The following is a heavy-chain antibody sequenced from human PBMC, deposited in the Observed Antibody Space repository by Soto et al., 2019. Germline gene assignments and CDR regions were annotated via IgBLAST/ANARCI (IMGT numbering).Heavy chain of an antibody. CDR2: ISWDGGSS. CDR3: AKEPIRKRVCNWFDP. V-gene: IGHV3-43*01. D-gene: IGHD2-2*02. Sequence: PGGSLRLSCAASGFTFDDYTMHWVRQAPGKGLEWVSLISWDGGSSYYADSVKGRFTISRDNSKNSLYLQMNSLRTEDTALYYCAKEPIRKRVCNWFDPWGQGTLVTAPQ. J-gene: IGHJ5*02. CDR1: GFTFDDYT.